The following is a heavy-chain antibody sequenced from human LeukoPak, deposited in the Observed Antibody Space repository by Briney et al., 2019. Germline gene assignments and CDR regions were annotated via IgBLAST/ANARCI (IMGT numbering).Heavy chain of an antibody. V-gene: IGHV4-59*11. CDR2: VFYSGST. CDR3: ARVVPKQQLVDAFDI. Sequence: SRTLSLTCTVSGGSISSHYWSWIRQPPGKGLEWTGYVFYSGSTNYNPSLKSRVSISVDTSKKQLSLKLSSVTAADTAVYYCARVVPKQQLVDAFDIWGQGTMVTVSS. D-gene: IGHD6-13*01. CDR1: GGSISSHY. J-gene: IGHJ3*02.